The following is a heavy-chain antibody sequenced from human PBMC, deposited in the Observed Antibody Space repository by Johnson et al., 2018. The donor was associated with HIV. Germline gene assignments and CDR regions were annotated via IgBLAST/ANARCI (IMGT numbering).Heavy chain of an antibody. J-gene: IGHJ3*02. CDR3: ARDLGFNRTVQGLIIISGVFDM. CDR1: GFTFNDFD. Sequence: VQLVESGGSVERPGGSLRLSCVGSGFTFNDFDMSWVRQAPGKGLEWVSGINWNGATTVYADSVQGRFTISRDNSKNTLYLQMNSLGSEDTAVYSCARDLGFNRTVQGLIIISGVFDMWGQGTVVSVSS. V-gene: IGHV3-20*04. D-gene: IGHD3-10*01. CDR2: INWNGATT.